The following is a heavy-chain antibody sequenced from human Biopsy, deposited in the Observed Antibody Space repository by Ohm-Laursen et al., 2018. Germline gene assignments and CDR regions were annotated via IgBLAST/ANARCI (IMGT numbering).Heavy chain of an antibody. D-gene: IGHD2/OR15-2a*01. CDR2: MNPISGNT. CDR1: GYTFTTYD. J-gene: IGHJ5*02. CDR3: ARAVRYRLLSDP. Sequence: GSSVKVSCKVSGYTFTTYDITWARQATGQGPEWMGWMNPISGNTGYAHKFRGRVTMTSDSSISTAYLEVSILTFEDTAVYYCARAVRYRLLSDPWGQGTLVIVSS. V-gene: IGHV1-8*01.